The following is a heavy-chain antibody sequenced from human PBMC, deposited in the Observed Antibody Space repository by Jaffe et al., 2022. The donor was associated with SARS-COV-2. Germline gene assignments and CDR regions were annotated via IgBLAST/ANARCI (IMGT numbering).Heavy chain of an antibody. V-gene: IGHV3-23*01. CDR1: GFTFSSYA. CDR2: ISGSGGNT. D-gene: IGHD1-26*01. CDR3: AKDLSGSYYGGYYDY. J-gene: IGHJ4*02. Sequence: EVQVLESGGGLIQPGGSLRLSCAASGFTFSSYAMTWVRQAAGKGLEWVSAISGSGGNTYYADSVKGRFTISRDNSKNTLYLQMNSLRAEDAAIYYCAKDLSGSYYGGYYDYWGQGTLVTVSS.